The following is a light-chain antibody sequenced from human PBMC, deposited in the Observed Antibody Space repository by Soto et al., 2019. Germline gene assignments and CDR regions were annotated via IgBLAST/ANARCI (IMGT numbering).Light chain of an antibody. CDR2: EVS. CDR1: SSDVGGYNY. Sequence: QSALTQPASLSGSPGQSITISCTGTSSDVGGYNYGSWYQHHPGKAPKLMIYEVSNRPSGVSNRFSGSKSGNTASLTISGLQADDEADYYCSSYTSSTSVVFGGGTPLTVL. J-gene: IGLJ2*01. V-gene: IGLV2-14*01. CDR3: SSYTSSTSVV.